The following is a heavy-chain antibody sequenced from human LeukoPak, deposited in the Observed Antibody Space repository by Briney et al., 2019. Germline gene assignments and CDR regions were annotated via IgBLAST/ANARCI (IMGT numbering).Heavy chain of an antibody. D-gene: IGHD4-17*01. Sequence: GGSLRLSYAASGFTFDDYAMHWVRQAPGKGLEWVSGISWNSGSIGYADSVKGRFTISRDNAKNSLYLQMNSLRAEDTALYYCARSTVTHGFFQHWGQGTLVTVSS. V-gene: IGHV3-9*01. CDR2: ISWNSGSI. CDR3: ARSTVTHGFFQH. CDR1: GFTFDDYA. J-gene: IGHJ1*01.